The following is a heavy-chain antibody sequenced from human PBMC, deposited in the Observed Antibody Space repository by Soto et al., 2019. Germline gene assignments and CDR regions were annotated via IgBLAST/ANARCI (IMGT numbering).Heavy chain of an antibody. CDR2: IKSKTDGGTT. V-gene: IGHV3-15*01. CDR3: TTDFIGGWSDY. J-gene: IGHJ4*02. D-gene: IGHD6-19*01. Sequence: GGSLRLPCAASGFTFSNAWMSWVRQAPGKGLEWVGRIKSKTDGGTTDYAAPVKGRFTISRDDSKNTLYLQMNSLKTEDTAVYYCTTDFIGGWSDYWGQGTLVTVSS. CDR1: GFTFSNAW.